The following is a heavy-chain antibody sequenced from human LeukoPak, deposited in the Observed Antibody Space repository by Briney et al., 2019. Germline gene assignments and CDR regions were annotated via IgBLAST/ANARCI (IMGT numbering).Heavy chain of an antibody. J-gene: IGHJ5*02. Sequence: SETLSLTCTVSGSSISSAYYWAWIRQTPEQQLEWIGSVSHDGITKYSPSLGGRVSLSADTSKNAFFMEVHSVTAADSAIYYCARHTIFCSFINCSPFDPWGQGALVTVSS. D-gene: IGHD3-3*01. V-gene: IGHV4-38-2*02. CDR3: ARHTIFCSFINCSPFDP. CDR2: VSHDGIT. CDR1: GSSISSAYY.